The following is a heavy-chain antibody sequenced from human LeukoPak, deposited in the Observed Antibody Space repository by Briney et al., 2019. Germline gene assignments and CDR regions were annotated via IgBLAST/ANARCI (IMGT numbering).Heavy chain of an antibody. J-gene: IGHJ5*02. CDR2: IYYSGST. Sequence: SETLSLTCAVSGYSISSGYYWGWIRQPPGKGLEWIGYIYYSGSTNYNPSLKSRVTISVDTSKNQFSLKLSSVTAADTAVYYCARGVDTMIVVARAGDWFDPWGQGTLVTVSS. D-gene: IGHD3-22*01. CDR3: ARGVDTMIVVARAGDWFDP. V-gene: IGHV4-61*01. CDR1: GYSISSGYY.